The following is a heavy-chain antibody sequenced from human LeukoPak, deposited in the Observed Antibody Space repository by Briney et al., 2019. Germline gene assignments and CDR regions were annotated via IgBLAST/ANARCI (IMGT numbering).Heavy chain of an antibody. CDR1: GGSFSGYY. CDR3: ARGRHSSSWYWTKEHFQH. D-gene: IGHD6-13*01. CDR2: INHSGST. V-gene: IGHV4-34*01. Sequence: SETLSLTCAVYGGSFSGYYWSWIRQPPGKGLEWIGEINHSGSTNYNPSLKSRVTISVDTSKNQFSLKLSSVTAADTAVYYCARGRHSSSWYWTKEHFQHWGQGTLVTVSS. J-gene: IGHJ1*01.